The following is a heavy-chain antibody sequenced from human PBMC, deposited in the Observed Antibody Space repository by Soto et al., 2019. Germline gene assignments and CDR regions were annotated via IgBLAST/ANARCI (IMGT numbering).Heavy chain of an antibody. CDR1: GDSVNSENYY. J-gene: IGHJ4*02. Sequence: VQLRESGPGLVKPSGTLSLTCSVSGDSVNSENYYWTWIRQSPGKGLEWIGYAHSGGRSDYNPPLKSRVTISLNTPVNQFSLQLTSVTAADTAIYYCAREIRGYSRALDYWGQGTLVAVSS. CDR2: AHSGGRS. V-gene: IGHV4-61*01. D-gene: IGHD5-18*01. CDR3: AREIRGYSRALDY.